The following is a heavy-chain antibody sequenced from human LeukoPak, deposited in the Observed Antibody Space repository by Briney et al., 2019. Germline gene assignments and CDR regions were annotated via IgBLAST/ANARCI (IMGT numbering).Heavy chain of an antibody. D-gene: IGHD2-8*01. CDR1: GYTFSGYY. J-gene: IGHJ4*02. V-gene: IGHV1-2*02. CDR2: INFNSGAT. CDR3: ASRPDRLLLYFIDY. Sequence: GASVKVSCKASGYTFSGYYMHWLPQAPGQGPEWMGCINFNSGATSYAQEFQGRVTMTRDTSISTAYMELNSLRSDDTALYYCASRPDRLLLYFIDYWGQGTLVTVSS.